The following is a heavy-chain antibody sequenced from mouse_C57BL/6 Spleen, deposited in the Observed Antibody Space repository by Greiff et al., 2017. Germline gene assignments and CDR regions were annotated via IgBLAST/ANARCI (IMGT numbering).Heavy chain of an antibody. J-gene: IGHJ2*01. CDR2: INYDGSST. Sequence: EVKLMESEGGLVQPGSSMKLSCTASGFTFSDYYMAWVRQVPEKGLEWVANINYDGSSTYYLDSLKSRFIISRDNAKNILYLQMSSLKSEDTATYYCAREDGGFDYWGQGTTLTVSS. CDR3: AREDGGFDY. D-gene: IGHD1-1*01. V-gene: IGHV5-16*01. CDR1: GFTFSDYY.